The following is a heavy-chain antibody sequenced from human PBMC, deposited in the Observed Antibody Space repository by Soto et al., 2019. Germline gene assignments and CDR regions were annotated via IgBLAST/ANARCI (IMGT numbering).Heavy chain of an antibody. J-gene: IGHJ6*03. CDR3: ARDYITIFGVVMSYYMDV. Sequence: GGSLRLSCAASGFTFSSSSMNWVRQAPGKGQEWVSYISSSSRTIYYADSVKGRFTISRDNAKNSLYLQMNSLRAEDTAVYYCARDYITIFGVVMSYYMDVWGKGTTVTVSS. CDR1: GFTFSSSS. V-gene: IGHV3-48*01. D-gene: IGHD3-3*01. CDR2: ISSSSRTI.